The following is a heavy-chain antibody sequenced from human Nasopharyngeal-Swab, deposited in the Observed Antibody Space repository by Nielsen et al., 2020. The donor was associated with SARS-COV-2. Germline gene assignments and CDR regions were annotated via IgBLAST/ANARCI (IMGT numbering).Heavy chain of an antibody. Sequence: SETLSLTCAVYGGSFSGYYWSWIRQPPGKGLEWIGEINHSGSTNYNPSLKSRVTISVDTSKNQFSLKLSSVTAADTAVYYCASLPGYSYGFPGGYWGQGTLDTVSS. CDR3: ASLPGYSYGFPGGY. D-gene: IGHD5-18*01. J-gene: IGHJ4*02. CDR2: INHSGST. V-gene: IGHV4-34*01. CDR1: GGSFSGYY.